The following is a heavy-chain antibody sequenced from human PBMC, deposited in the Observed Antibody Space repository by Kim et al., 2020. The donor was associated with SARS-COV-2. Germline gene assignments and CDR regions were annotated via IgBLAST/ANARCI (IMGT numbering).Heavy chain of an antibody. D-gene: IGHD6-13*01. CDR3: AKTIRLAAADPGDGFHV. J-gene: IGHJ3*01. V-gene: IGHV3-9*01. Sequence: GGSLRLSCAASGFNFDDYAMHWVRQAPGKGLEWVSGISWNSGSIGYADFVEGRFTISRDSAKNSLYLQMNSLRAEDTAFYYCAKTIRLAAADPGDGFHVWGQGTMVTVSS. CDR1: GFNFDDYA. CDR2: ISWNSGSI.